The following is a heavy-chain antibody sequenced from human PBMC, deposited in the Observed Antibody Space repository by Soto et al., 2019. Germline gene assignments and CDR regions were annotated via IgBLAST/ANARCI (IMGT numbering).Heavy chain of an antibody. D-gene: IGHD5-12*01. CDR1: GFTFSSYE. CDR3: TKEKSVMYSGYDAFDI. Sequence: GGSLRLSCAASGFTFSSYEMDWVRQAPGKGLEWVAYISSSGYIMYADSVKGRFTISRDNADNSLYLQMNSLRAEDTAVYYCTKEKSVMYSGYDAFDIWGRGXMVTV. CDR2: ISSSGYI. V-gene: IGHV3-48*03. J-gene: IGHJ3*02.